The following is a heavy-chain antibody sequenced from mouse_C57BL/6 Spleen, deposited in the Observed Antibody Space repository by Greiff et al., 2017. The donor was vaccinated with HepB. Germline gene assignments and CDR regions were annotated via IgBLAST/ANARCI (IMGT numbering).Heavy chain of an antibody. CDR2: SRNKANDYTT. Sequence: EVKVVESGGGLVQSGRSLRLSCATSGFTFSDFYMEWVRQAPGMGLEWIAASRNKANDYTTEYSASVKGRFIVSRDTSQSILYLQMNALRAEDTAIYYCARDADAMDYWGQGTSVTVSS. CDR3: ARDADAMDY. J-gene: IGHJ4*01. CDR1: GFTFSDFY. V-gene: IGHV7-1*01.